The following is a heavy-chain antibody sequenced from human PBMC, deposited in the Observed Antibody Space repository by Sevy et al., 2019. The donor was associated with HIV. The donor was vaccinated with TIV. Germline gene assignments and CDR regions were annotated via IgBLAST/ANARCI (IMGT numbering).Heavy chain of an antibody. D-gene: IGHD4-4*01. V-gene: IGHV3-7*01. CDR3: ARDPFSKADY. J-gene: IGHJ4*02. CDR1: GFTFSSYW. Sequence: RGSLRLSCAGSGFTFSSYWMSWVRQAPGKGLEWVANINQDGSGKNYVDSVKGRFTISRDNAKNSLYLQMNSLRAEDTAVYYCARDPFSKADYWGQGTLVTVSS. CDR2: INQDGSGK.